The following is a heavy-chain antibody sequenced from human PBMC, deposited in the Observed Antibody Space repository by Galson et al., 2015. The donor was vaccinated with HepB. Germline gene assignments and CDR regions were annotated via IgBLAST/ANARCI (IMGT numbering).Heavy chain of an antibody. CDR2: ISNSGRTT. CDR1: GFNISDYY. CDR3: VRKENKLLPLAGVVNY. D-gene: IGHD1/OR15-1a*01. V-gene: IGHV3-11*01. J-gene: IGHJ4*02. Sequence: SLRLSCAASGFNISDYYMSWIRQVPGKRLEWVSYISNSGRTTYYADSVRGRFAVSRDNARNVLFLQMNNLRADDTAVYYCVRKENKLLPLAGVVNYWGQGTLVTVSA.